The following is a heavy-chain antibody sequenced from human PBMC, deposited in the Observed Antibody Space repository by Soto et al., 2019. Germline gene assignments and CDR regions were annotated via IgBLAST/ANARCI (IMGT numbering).Heavy chain of an antibody. CDR3: ARSVLHSGSGNYANNYYYYYGMDI. J-gene: IGHJ6*02. Sequence: QVQLVQSGAEVKKPGSSVKVSCKASGGTFSSYAISWVRQAPGQGLEWMGGTIPIFGTANYGQKFQGRVTITADESTSTDYMELSSLRSEDTAVYYCARSVLHSGSGNYANNYYYYYGMDIWGQGTTVTVSS. CDR1: GGTFSSYA. V-gene: IGHV1-69*01. CDR2: TIPIFGTA. D-gene: IGHD3-10*01.